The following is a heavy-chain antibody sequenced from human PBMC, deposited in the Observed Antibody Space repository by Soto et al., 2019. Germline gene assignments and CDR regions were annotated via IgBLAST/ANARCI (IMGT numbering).Heavy chain of an antibody. Sequence: GASVKVSCKASGYTFTGYYMHWVRQAPGQGLEWMGWINPNSGGTNYAQKFQGWVTMTRDTSISTAYMELSRLRSDDTAVYYCARGLLTGTTGGDYWGQGTLVTVSS. V-gene: IGHV1-2*04. CDR3: ARGLLTGTTGGDY. CDR2: INPNSGGT. J-gene: IGHJ4*02. CDR1: GYTFTGYY. D-gene: IGHD1-7*01.